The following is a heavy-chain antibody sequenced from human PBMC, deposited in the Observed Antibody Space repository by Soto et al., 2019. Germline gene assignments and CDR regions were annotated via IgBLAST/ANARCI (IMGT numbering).Heavy chain of an antibody. Sequence: QVQLVQSGAEVKKPGASVKVSCKASGYSLSDYAMHWVRQAPGQRLEWMGWINAGNGNTKYSQKFPGRVTITRDTAASTAYMELSSLRSEDTAVYYCARGRGNNWFDPWGQGTLVTVSS. CDR3: ARGRGNNWFDP. CDR1: GYSLSDYA. J-gene: IGHJ5*02. D-gene: IGHD3-16*01. CDR2: INAGNGNT. V-gene: IGHV1-3*01.